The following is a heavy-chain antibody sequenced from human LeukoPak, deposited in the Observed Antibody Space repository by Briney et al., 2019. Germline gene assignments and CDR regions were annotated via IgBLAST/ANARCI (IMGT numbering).Heavy chain of an antibody. J-gene: IGHJ4*02. V-gene: IGHV1-18*01. CDR1: GYTFTSYG. CDR2: ISAYNGNT. CDR3: ARIGGAVEED. D-gene: IGHD3-10*01. Sequence: ASVKVPCKASGYTFTSYGISWVRQGPGQGLGWMGWISAYNGNTNYAQKVQVRGTITRDTSITTAYMELSRLRSDDTSVNYCARIGGAVEEDWGQGTLVTVSS.